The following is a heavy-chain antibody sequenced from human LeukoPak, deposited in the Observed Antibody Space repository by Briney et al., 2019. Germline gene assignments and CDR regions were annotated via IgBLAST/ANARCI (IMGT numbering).Heavy chain of an antibody. Sequence: GGSLRLSCAASGFSFRSHGMHWVRQAPGKGLEWVAVIWYDGSNQYYADSVKGQFTISRDNSKNMVFLQMNSLRDDDTAVYYCARDTTARYLDYWGQGTLVIASS. D-gene: IGHD1-1*01. CDR1: GFSFRSHG. V-gene: IGHV3-33*01. J-gene: IGHJ4*02. CDR2: IWYDGSNQ. CDR3: ARDTTARYLDY.